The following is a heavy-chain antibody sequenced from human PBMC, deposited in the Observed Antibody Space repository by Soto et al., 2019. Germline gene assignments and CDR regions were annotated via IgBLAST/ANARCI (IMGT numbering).Heavy chain of an antibody. CDR1: GGSISSYA. V-gene: IGHV4-30-2*01. D-gene: IGHD2-2*01. CDR3: ARVPDR. Sequence: SETLCLTSTVSGGSISSYAWSWIRQPPGKGLEWIGYIYHSGSTYYNPSLKSRVTISVDRSKNQFSLKLSSVTAADTAVYYCARVPDRWGQGTLVTVSS. J-gene: IGHJ5*02. CDR2: IYHSGST.